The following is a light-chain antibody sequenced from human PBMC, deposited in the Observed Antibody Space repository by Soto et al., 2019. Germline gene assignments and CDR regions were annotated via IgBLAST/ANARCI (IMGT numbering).Light chain of an antibody. V-gene: IGKV3-11*01. Sequence: EIVLTQSPATLSLSPGERATLSCRASQSVSRFLAWYQQKPGQAPRLLIYDASDRATGIPARFSGSGSGTDFPLPIISLEPEDFAVYYCQQRSDWPPLTFGGGTKVEIK. J-gene: IGKJ4*01. CDR1: QSVSRF. CDR2: DAS. CDR3: QQRSDWPPLT.